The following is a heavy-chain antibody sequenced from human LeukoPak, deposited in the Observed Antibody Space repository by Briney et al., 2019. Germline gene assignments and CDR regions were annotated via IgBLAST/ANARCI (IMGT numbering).Heavy chain of an antibody. CDR1: GYTFTTYG. V-gene: IGHV1-18*01. CDR3: AREITYYDFWSGYYEGESYFDY. CDR2: ISAHNGNT. D-gene: IGHD3-3*01. J-gene: IGHJ4*02. Sequence: ASVKVSCKASGYTFTTYGISWVRQAPGQGLEWMGWISAHNGNTSYAQEVQGRVNMTTDTSTSTAYMELRSLRSDDTAVYYCAREITYYDFWSGYYEGESYFDYWGQGTLVTVSS.